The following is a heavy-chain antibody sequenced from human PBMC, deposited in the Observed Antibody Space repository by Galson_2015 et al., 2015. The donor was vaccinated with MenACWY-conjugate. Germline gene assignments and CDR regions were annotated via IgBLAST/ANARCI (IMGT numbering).Heavy chain of an antibody. J-gene: IGHJ4*02. CDR3: ALVRGVIPLDY. D-gene: IGHD3-10*01. CDR1: GFTFSSYE. V-gene: IGHV3-48*03. CDR2: ISSSGSTI. Sequence: SLRLSCAASGFTFSSYEMNWVRQAPGKGLEWVSYISSSGSTIYYADSVKGRFTISRDNAKNSLYLQMNSLRAEDTAIYYCALVRGVIPLDYWGQGTLVTVSS.